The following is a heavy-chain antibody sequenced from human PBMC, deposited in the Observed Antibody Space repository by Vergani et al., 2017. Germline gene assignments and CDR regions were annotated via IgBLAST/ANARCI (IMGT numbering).Heavy chain of an antibody. CDR2: IRYDGSNK. J-gene: IGHJ3*02. Sequence: QVQLVESGGGVVQPGGSLRLSCAASGFTFSSYGMHWVRQAPGKGLEWVAFIRYDGSNKYYADSVKGRFTISRDDSKSYLYLQMNSLQTEDTALYYCVRVKGSNWNDHLYDIWGQGTLVTVSS. D-gene: IGHD1-1*01. V-gene: IGHV3-30*02. CDR3: VRVKGSNWNDHLYDI. CDR1: GFTFSSYG.